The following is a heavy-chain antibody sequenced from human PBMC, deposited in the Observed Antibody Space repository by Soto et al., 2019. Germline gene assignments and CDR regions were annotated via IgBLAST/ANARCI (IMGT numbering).Heavy chain of an antibody. CDR2: IYYSGST. CDR3: ARILEGSGWYYYWFDS. J-gene: IGHJ5*01. D-gene: IGHD6-19*01. CDR1: GGSISSYY. V-gene: IGHV4-59*01. Sequence: PSETLSLTCTVSGGSISSYYWSWIRQPPGKGLEWIGYIYYSGSTNYNPSLKSRVTISVDTSKNQFSLKLSSVTAADTAVYYCARILEGSGWYYYWFDSWGQGTLVTVSS.